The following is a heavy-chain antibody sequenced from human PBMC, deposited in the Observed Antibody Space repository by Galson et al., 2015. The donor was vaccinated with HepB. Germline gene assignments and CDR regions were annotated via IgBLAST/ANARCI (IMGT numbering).Heavy chain of an antibody. D-gene: IGHD3-22*01. V-gene: IGHV2-70*11. J-gene: IGHJ4*02. CDR2: IDWDDDK. CDR3: ARIVYYDSSGYYGLDY. CDR1: GFSLSTSGMC. Sequence: ALVKPTQTLTLTCTFSGFSLSTSGMCVSWIRQPPGKALEWLARIDWDDDKYYSTSLKTRLTISKDTSKNQVVLTMTNMDPVDTATYYCARIVYYDSSGYYGLDYWGQGTLVTVSS.